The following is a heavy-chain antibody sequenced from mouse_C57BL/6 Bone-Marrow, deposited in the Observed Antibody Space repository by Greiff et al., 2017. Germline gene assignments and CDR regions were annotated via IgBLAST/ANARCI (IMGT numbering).Heavy chain of an antibody. V-gene: IGHV5-9*01. CDR2: ISGGGGNT. D-gene: IGHD1-1*01. J-gene: IGHJ4*01. CDR1: GFTFSSYT. Sequence: EVKLVESGGGLVKPGGSLKLSCAASGFTFSSYTMSWVRQTPEKRLEWVATISGGGGNTYYPDSVKGRFTISRDNAKITLYLQMSRLMSEDTALDYCARQISRYDYAMDYWGQGTSVTVSS. CDR3: ARQISRYDYAMDY.